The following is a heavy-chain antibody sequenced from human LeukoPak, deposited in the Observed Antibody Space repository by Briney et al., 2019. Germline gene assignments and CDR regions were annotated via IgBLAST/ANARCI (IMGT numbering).Heavy chain of an antibody. V-gene: IGHV4-4*07. Sequence: SETLSLTCTVSGGSISNYYWSWIRQPAGKGLEWIGRIYTSGSTNYNPSLKSRVTMSVDTSNNQFSLKLSSMTAADTAVYYCVRTSPRSAVFDYWGQGTLVTVSS. CDR2: IYTSGST. J-gene: IGHJ4*02. CDR1: GGSISNYY. D-gene: IGHD3-3*01. CDR3: VRTSPRSAVFDY.